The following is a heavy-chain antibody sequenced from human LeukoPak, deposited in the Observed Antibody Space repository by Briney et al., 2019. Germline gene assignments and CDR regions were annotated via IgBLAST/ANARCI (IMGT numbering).Heavy chain of an antibody. J-gene: IGHJ6*02. CDR1: GFTFDDYA. CDR3: ARVRGVIRSYYYYGMDV. Sequence: GGSLRLSCAASGFTFDDYAMHWVRQAPGKGLEWVSGISWNSGSIGYADSVKGRFTISRDNAKNSLYLQMNSLRAEDTALYYCARVRGVIRSYYYYGMDVWGQGTTVTVSS. D-gene: IGHD3-10*01. CDR2: ISWNSGSI. V-gene: IGHV3-9*01.